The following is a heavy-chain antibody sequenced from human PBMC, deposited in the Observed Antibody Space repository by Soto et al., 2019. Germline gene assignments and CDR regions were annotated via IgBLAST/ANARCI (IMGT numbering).Heavy chain of an antibody. D-gene: IGHD6-25*01. V-gene: IGHV4-59*01. CDR2: ISYTGRP. Sequence: QVQLQESGPGLVKPSETLSLTCTVSGGSISNYYWSWIRQPPGKGLEWIGYISYTGRPNYNPSLESRVTVSVDTSKNQFSLKLSSVTAADTAIYYCARGGTYSSVLIRDRFDPWGQGTLVTVSS. CDR3: ARGGTYSSVLIRDRFDP. J-gene: IGHJ5*02. CDR1: GGSISNYY.